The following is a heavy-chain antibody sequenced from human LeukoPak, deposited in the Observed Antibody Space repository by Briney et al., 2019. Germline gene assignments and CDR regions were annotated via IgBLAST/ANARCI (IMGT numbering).Heavy chain of an antibody. J-gene: IGHJ3*01. Sequence: GGSLTLSCAVSGFNFITAAITWVRQAPGEGLEWVSLIGSSGGSTYYADSVTGRLTISRDNSNHTLSLQMNSLRVEDTAIYFCVKDIQLSTWGLGTMVTVSS. CDR3: VKDIQLST. CDR1: GFNFITAA. CDR2: IGSSGGST. D-gene: IGHD5-24*01. V-gene: IGHV3-23*01.